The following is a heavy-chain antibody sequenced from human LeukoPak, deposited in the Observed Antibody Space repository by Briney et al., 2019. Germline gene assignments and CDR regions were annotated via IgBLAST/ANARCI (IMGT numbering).Heavy chain of an antibody. Sequence: PGGSLRLSCAASGFTFSSYSMNWVRQAPGKGLEWVSSISSSSSYIYYADSVKGRFTISRDNAKNSLYLQMNSLRAEDTAVYYCARNGYCSGGSCYVGEANRNWFDPWGQGTLVTVSS. V-gene: IGHV3-21*01. D-gene: IGHD2-15*01. J-gene: IGHJ5*02. CDR1: GFTFSSYS. CDR2: ISSSSSYI. CDR3: ARNGYCSGGSCYVGEANRNWFDP.